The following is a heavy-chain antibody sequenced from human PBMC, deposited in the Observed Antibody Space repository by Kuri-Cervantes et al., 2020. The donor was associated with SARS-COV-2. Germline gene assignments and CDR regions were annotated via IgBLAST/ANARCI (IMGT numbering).Heavy chain of an antibody. J-gene: IGHJ3*02. D-gene: IGHD6-13*01. V-gene: IGHV4-34*01. CDR3: ARELSSLDAFDI. CDR1: GGSFSGYY. CDR2: INHSGST. Sequence: SETLSLTCAVYGGSFSGYYWSWIRQPPGKGLEWIGEINHSGSTNYNPSLKSRVTISVGTSKNQFSLKLSSVTAADTAVYYCARELSSLDAFDIWGQGTMVTVSS.